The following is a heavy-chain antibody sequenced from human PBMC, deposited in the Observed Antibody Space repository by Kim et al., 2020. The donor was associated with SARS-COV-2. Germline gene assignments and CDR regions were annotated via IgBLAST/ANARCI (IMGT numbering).Heavy chain of an antibody. J-gene: IGHJ6*02. CDR3: ARERGETPQYYYYYGMDV. Sequence: SVKVSCKASGGTFSSYAISWVRQAPGQGLEWMGGIIPIFGTANYAQKFQGRVTITADESTSTAYMELSSLRSEDTAVYYCARERGETPQYYYYYGMDVWGQGTTVTVSS. V-gene: IGHV1-69*13. CDR2: IIPIFGTA. D-gene: IGHD3-10*01. CDR1: GGTFSSYA.